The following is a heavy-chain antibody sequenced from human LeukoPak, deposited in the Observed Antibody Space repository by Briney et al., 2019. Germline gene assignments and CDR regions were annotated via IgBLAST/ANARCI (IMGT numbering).Heavy chain of an antibody. CDR3: AALAYYYGSGASGPNIDY. V-gene: IGHV3-48*03. J-gene: IGHJ4*02. Sequence: GGSLRLSCAASGFTFSNYEMNWVRQAPGKGLEWVSYISSSGSTKHYTDSVKGRFTISRDNAKNSLYLQMNSLRAEDTAVYYCAALAYYYGSGASGPNIDYWGQGTLVTVSS. CDR1: GFTFSNYE. D-gene: IGHD3-10*01. CDR2: ISSSGSTK.